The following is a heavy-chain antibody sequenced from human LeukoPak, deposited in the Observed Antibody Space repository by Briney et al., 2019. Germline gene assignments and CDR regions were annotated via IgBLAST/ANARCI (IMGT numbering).Heavy chain of an antibody. D-gene: IGHD3-22*01. CDR3: AKASYYGSSGYYKLYYYYGMDV. CDR2: ISSSSTI. CDR1: GFTFSSYS. J-gene: IGHJ6*02. Sequence: PGGSLRLSCAASGFTFSSYSMNWVRQAPGKGLEWVSYISSSSTIYYADSVKGRFTIPRDNSKNTLYLQMNSLRAEDTAVYYCAKASYYGSSGYYKLYYYYGMDVWGQGTTVTVSS. V-gene: IGHV3-48*01.